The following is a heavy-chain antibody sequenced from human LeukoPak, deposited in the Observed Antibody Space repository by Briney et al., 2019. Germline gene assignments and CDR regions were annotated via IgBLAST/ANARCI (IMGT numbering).Heavy chain of an antibody. CDR1: GYTFTSYA. V-gene: IGHV1-3*01. J-gene: IGHJ4*02. D-gene: IGHD6-13*01. CDR2: INAGNGNA. Sequence: ASVKVSCKASGYTFTSYAMHWVRQAPGQRLEWMGWINAGNGNAKYSQKFQGRVTITRDTSASTAYMELSSLRSEDTAVYYCARVAAAAEFDYWGQGTLVTVSS. CDR3: ARVAAAAEFDY.